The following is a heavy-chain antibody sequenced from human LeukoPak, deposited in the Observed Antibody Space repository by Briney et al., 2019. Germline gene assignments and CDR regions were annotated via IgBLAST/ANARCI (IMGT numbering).Heavy chain of an antibody. CDR1: GGSISSYY. D-gene: IGHD5-12*01. J-gene: IGHJ4*02. CDR3: ARGEMATILPYFDY. V-gene: IGHV4-59*08. Sequence: PSETLSLTCTVSGGSISSYYWSWIRQPPGKGLEWIGYIYYSGSTNYNPSLKSRVTISVDTSKNQFSLKLSSVTAADTAVYYCARGEMATILPYFDYRGQGTLVTVSS. CDR2: IYYSGST.